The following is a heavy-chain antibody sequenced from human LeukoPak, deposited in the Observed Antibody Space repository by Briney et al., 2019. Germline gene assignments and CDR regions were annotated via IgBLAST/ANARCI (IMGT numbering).Heavy chain of an antibody. CDR3: AKGWKAVVPAASYGFDY. D-gene: IGHD2-2*01. J-gene: IGHJ4*02. V-gene: IGHV3-23*01. CDR2: LCGSGGST. CDR1: GFTFSSYA. Sequence: GGCLRLSCAASGFTFSSYAMSWVRQAPGKGLEWVSSLCGSGGSTCLAASVKGRVTISRDNSKNTLDLQMNSLRAEDTAVYYCAKGWKAVVPAASYGFDYWGQGTLVTVSS.